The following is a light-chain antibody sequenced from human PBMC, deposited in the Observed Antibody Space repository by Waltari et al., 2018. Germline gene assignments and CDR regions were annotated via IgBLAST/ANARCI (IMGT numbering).Light chain of an antibody. J-gene: IGLJ2*01. CDR2: RNN. V-gene: IGLV1-47*01. CDR3: AAWDDSLEEV. CDR1: SSNIGSNP. Sequence: QSVLTQPPSASGTPGQRVTISCSGSSSNIGSNPVYWYQQLPGMAPTLLIYRNNPRPSGGPDRFSGSKSGTSASLAISGLRSEDEAHYYCAAWDDSLEEVFGGGTKLTVL.